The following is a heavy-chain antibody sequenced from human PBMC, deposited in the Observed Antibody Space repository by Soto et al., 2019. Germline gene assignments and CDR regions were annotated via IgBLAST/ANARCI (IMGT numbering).Heavy chain of an antibody. Sequence: ASVKVSCKASGYTFTGYYMHWVRQAPGQGLEWMGWINPNSGGTNYAQKFQGRVTMTRDTSISTAYMELSRLRSDDTAVYYCASLLMAVAGTDWVDYCGQGTLVTVSS. D-gene: IGHD6-19*01. CDR2: INPNSGGT. V-gene: IGHV1-2*02. J-gene: IGHJ4*02. CDR1: GYTFTGYY. CDR3: ASLLMAVAGTDWVDY.